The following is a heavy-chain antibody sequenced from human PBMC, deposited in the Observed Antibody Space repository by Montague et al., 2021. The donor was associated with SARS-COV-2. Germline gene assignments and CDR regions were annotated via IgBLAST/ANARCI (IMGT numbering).Heavy chain of an antibody. CDR2: ITSDSLRI. V-gene: IGHV3-21*06. CDR1: GFTFSRHD. CDR3: GRNFNL. Sequence: SLRLSCAASGFTFSRHDMIRIRQAPGKGLEWVSTITSDSLRIYYAESVKGRFTISRDNGRNSLYLQMDSLRTEDTAVYYCGRNFNLWGIGTLVTVSS. J-gene: IGHJ3*01. D-gene: IGHD5-24*01.